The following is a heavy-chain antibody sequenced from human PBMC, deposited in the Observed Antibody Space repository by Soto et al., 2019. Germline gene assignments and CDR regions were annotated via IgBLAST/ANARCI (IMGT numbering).Heavy chain of an antibody. CDR3: AREARITGTTRYYYYMDV. J-gene: IGHJ6*03. V-gene: IGHV1-2*02. CDR1: GYNFNGYY. CDR2: INPNIGIA. D-gene: IGHD1-7*01. Sequence: ASVKVSCKASGYNFNGYYMHWVRQAPGQGLEWMGRINPNIGIANYAQKFQGRVTMTTDKSTSTAYMELSSLTSDDTAVYYCAREARITGTTRYYYYMDVWGKGTTVTVSS.